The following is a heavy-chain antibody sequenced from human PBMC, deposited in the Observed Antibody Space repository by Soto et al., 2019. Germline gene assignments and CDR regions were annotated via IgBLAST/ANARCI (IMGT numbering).Heavy chain of an antibody. CDR1: GYTFTSFG. CDR2: VSAYNGNT. D-gene: IGHD2-15*01. CDR3: ARDAMVVAATSDY. J-gene: IGHJ4*02. V-gene: IGHV1-18*01. Sequence: QVPLVQSGTEVKKPGASVKVSCKASGYTFTSFGISWVRQAPGQGLEWMGWVSAYNGNTNYAQKFQGRVTMTTDTSTTTAYMELRSLRSDDTAMYYCARDAMVVAATSDYWGQGTLVTVSS.